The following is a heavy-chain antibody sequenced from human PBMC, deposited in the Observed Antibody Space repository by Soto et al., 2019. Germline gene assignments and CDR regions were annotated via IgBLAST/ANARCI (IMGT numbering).Heavy chain of an antibody. D-gene: IGHD2-21*02. Sequence: GRSLKVTCVASGGTRSAYSMNWVRQAPGKGLEWLSYISGDRAYIYYADSVRGRFTISRDNAENSLYLQMDNLRDEDTALYYCARQVYTVVTPMDFWAPGTLVTVS. V-gene: IGHV3-48*02. CDR2: ISGDRAYI. CDR1: GGTRSAYS. CDR3: ARQVYTVVTPMDF. J-gene: IGHJ4*02.